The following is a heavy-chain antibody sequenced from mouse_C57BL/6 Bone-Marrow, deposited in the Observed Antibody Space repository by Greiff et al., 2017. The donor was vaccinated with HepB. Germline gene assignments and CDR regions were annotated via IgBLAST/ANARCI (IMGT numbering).Heavy chain of an antibody. J-gene: IGHJ2*01. CDR1: GFNIKDDY. V-gene: IGHV14-4*01. Sequence: EVQLQQSGAELVRPGASVKLSCTASGFNIKDDYMHWVKQRPEQGLEWIGWIDPENGDTEYASKFQGKATITADTSSNTAYLQLSSLTSEDTAVYYCTTWGGSSPFDYWGQGTTRTVSS. D-gene: IGHD1-1*01. CDR2: IDPENGDT. CDR3: TTWGGSSPFDY.